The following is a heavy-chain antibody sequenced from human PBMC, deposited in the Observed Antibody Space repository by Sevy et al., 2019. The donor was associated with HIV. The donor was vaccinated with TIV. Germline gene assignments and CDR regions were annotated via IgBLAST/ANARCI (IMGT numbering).Heavy chain of an antibody. D-gene: IGHD4-17*01. Sequence: GGSLRLSCAVSGFTFSTYAMSWVRQAPGKGLEWVAVISYDGSNKYYADSVKGRFTISRDNSKNTLYLQVKSLRTEDTAVYYCARDQHDYAGNLRTGWFDPWGQGTLVTVSS. CDR3: ARDQHDYAGNLRTGWFDP. V-gene: IGHV3-30-3*01. CDR1: GFTFSTYA. J-gene: IGHJ5*02. CDR2: ISYDGSNK.